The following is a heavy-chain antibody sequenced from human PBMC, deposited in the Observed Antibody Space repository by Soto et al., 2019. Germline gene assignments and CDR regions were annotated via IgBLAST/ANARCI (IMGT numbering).Heavy chain of an antibody. D-gene: IGHD3-16*02. CDR1: GFTFSSYG. CDR2: ISYDGSNK. CDR3: AKDLYRRPINTRGHAFDI. Sequence: QVQLVESGGGVVQPGRSLRLSCAASGFTFSSYGMHWVRQAPGKGLEWVAVISYDGSNKYYADSVKGRFTISRDNSKNTLYLQMNSLRAEDTAVYYCAKDLYRRPINTRGHAFDIWGQGTMVTVSS. J-gene: IGHJ3*02. V-gene: IGHV3-30*18.